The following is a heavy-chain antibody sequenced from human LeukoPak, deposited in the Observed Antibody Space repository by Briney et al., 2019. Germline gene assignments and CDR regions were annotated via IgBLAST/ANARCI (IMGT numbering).Heavy chain of an antibody. V-gene: IGHV1-69*13. D-gene: IGHD4/OR15-4a*01. Sequence: ASVKVSCKASGGTFSSYAISWVRQAPGQGLEWMGGIIPILGAGNDAEKFQGRVTITADVSSSTAYIELRNLRPEDTAVYYCAAETDRGQNDYHYGMDIWGPGTTVTVSS. CDR1: GGTFSSYA. J-gene: IGHJ6*02. CDR3: AAETDRGQNDYHYGMDI. CDR2: IIPILGAG.